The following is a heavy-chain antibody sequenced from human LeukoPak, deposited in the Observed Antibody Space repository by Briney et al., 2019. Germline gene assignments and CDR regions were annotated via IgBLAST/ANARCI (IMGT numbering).Heavy chain of an antibody. V-gene: IGHV1-2*02. J-gene: IGHJ5*01. D-gene: IGHD2-21*02. CDR3: ARGGTICSGSDCYLNWLDS. CDR1: GYTFSGHY. CDR2: INPNITTT. Sequence: ASVKVSCKASGYTFSGHYIHWVRQAPGQGLEWMGWINPNITTTNFAQKFQGRVTMTRDTSISTAYMDPTWLTSDDTAVYYCARGGTICSGSDCYLNWLDSWGQGTLVTVSS.